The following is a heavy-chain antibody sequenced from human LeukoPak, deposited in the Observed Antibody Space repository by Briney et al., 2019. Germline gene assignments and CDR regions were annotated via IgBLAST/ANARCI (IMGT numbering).Heavy chain of an antibody. CDR1: GYTFTGYY. D-gene: IGHD1-26*01. V-gene: IGHV1-2*02. CDR3: ARDSRSDALIQH. Sequence: ASVKVSCKASGYTFTGYYMHWVRQAPGQGLEWMGWINPNSGGTNYAQKFQGRVTMTRDTSTSTAYMELSRLRSDDTAVYYCARDSRSDALIQHWGQGTLVTVSS. CDR2: INPNSGGT. J-gene: IGHJ1*01.